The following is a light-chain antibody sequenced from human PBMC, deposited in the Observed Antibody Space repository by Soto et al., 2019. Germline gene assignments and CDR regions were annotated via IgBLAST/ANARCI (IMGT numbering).Light chain of an antibody. CDR1: QSVSSSY. Sequence: EIVFTQSPGTLSLSPGERATLSCSASQSVSSSYLAWYQQKPGQAPRLFIYGASSRETGIPDRFSGSGAGAEFTLTISRLEPEDVAVYYCQQYGSSMITFGQGTRLEIK. CDR3: QQYGSSMIT. V-gene: IGKV3-20*01. J-gene: IGKJ5*01. CDR2: GAS.